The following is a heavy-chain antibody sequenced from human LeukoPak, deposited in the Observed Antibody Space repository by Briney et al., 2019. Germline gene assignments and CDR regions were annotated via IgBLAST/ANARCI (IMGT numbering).Heavy chain of an antibody. D-gene: IGHD2/OR15-2a*01. J-gene: IGHJ5*02. CDR2: IYYSGST. CDR3: ARHVSPSDWFDP. CDR1: GGSISSYY. V-gene: IGHV4-59*08. Sequence: SGTLSITCTVSGGSISSYYWSWIRQPPGNGLEWIGYIYYSGSTNYNPSLKSRVTISVDTSKNQFSLKLSSVTAADTAVYYCARHVSPSDWFDPWGQGTLVTVSS.